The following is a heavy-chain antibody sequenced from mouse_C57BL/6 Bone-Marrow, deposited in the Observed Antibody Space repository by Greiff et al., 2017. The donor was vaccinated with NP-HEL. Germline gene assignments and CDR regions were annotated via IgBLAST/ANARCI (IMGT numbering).Heavy chain of an antibody. D-gene: IGHD4-1*01. CDR2: IWTGGGT. J-gene: IGHJ2*01. Sequence: VQLQQSGPGLVAPSQSLSITCTVSGFSLTSYAISWVRQPPGKGLEWLGVIWTGGGTNYNSALKSRLSISKDNSKSQVFLKMNSLQTDDTARYYCARGPLWDVVYFDYWGQGTTLTVSS. CDR1: GFSLTSYA. CDR3: ARGPLWDVVYFDY. V-gene: IGHV2-9-1*01.